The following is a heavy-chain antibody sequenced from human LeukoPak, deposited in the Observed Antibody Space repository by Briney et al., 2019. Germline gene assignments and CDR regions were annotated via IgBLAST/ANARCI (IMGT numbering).Heavy chain of an antibody. CDR2: ISYDGSNK. J-gene: IGHJ4*02. D-gene: IGHD2-15*01. CDR3: AKNGGP. Sequence: GGSLRLSCAASGFTFSSYGMHWVRQAPGKGLEWVAVISYDGSNKYYADSVKGRFTISRDNSKNTLYLQVNSLRAEDTAVYYCAKNGGPWGQGTLVTVSS. V-gene: IGHV3-30*18. CDR1: GFTFSSYG.